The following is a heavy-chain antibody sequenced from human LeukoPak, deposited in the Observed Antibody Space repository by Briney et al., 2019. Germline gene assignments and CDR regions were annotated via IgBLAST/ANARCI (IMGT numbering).Heavy chain of an antibody. CDR3: AHQVGSCSSGRCYFTY. Sequence: GGSLRLSCAASGFSFNTYTMSWVRQAPGKGLEWVSAISNTGGSTYYADSVKGRFTISRDKSKNTLSLQMNSLRAEDTAVYYCAHQVGSCSSGRCYFTYWGQGPLVTVPS. D-gene: IGHD2-2*01. CDR2: ISNTGGST. V-gene: IGHV3-23*01. CDR1: GFSFNTYT. J-gene: IGHJ1*01.